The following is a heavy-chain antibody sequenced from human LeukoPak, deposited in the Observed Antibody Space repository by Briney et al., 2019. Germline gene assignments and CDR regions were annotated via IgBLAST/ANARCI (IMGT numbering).Heavy chain of an antibody. V-gene: IGHV3-13*01. CDR1: GFTFSIYD. Sequence: PGGSLRLSCAASGFTFSIYDMHWVRQATGKGLEWVSAIDTAGGTYFPGSVKGRFSISRENAKNSLYLQMNSLRAGDTAVYYCARDRAGSGYFDLWGRGTLVTVSS. CDR3: ARDRAGSGYFDL. D-gene: IGHD2-15*01. CDR2: IDTAGGT. J-gene: IGHJ2*01.